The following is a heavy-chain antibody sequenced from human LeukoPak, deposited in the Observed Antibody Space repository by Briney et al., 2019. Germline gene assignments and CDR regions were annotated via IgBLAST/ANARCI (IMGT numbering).Heavy chain of an antibody. V-gene: IGHV3-23*01. Sequence: PPGGSLRLSCAASGFTFSSYGMSWVRQAPGKGLEWVSAISGSGGSTYYADSVKGRFTISRDNSKNTLYLQMNSLRAEDTAVYYCAKVEMATTFYYYYMDVWGKGTTVTISS. D-gene: IGHD5-24*01. CDR2: ISGSGGST. J-gene: IGHJ6*03. CDR1: GFTFSSYG. CDR3: AKVEMATTFYYYYMDV.